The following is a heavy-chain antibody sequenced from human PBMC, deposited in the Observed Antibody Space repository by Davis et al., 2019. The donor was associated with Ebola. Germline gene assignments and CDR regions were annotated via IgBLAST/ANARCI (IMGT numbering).Heavy chain of an antibody. Sequence: SETLSLTCAVYGGSFSGYYWSWIRQPPGKGLEWIGEINHSGSTNYNPSLKSRVTISVDTSKNQFSLKLSSVTAADTAVYYCARAGFYDFWSGYRNNWFDPWGQGTLVTVSS. J-gene: IGHJ5*02. CDR2: INHSGST. V-gene: IGHV4-34*01. CDR3: ARAGFYDFWSGYRNNWFDP. D-gene: IGHD3-3*01. CDR1: GGSFSGYY.